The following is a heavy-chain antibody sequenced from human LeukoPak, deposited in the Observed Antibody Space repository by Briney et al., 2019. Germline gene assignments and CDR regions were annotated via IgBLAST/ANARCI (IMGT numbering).Heavy chain of an antibody. V-gene: IGHV4-59*12. CDR2: IYYSGST. CDR1: GGSISSYY. D-gene: IGHD3-22*01. Sequence: SETLSLTCTVSGGSISSYYWSWIRQPPGKGLEWIGYIYYSGSTYYNPSLKSRVTISVDTPKNQFSLKLSSVTAADTAVYYCAREDDSSGSPSRWFDPWGQGTLVTVSS. CDR3: AREDDSSGSPSRWFDP. J-gene: IGHJ5*02.